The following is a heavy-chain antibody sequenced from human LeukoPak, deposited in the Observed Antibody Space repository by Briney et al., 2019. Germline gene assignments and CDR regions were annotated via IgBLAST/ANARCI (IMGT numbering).Heavy chain of an antibody. V-gene: IGHV3-21*01. CDR1: GFTFSTSV. CDR3: VRDFTF. Sequence: GGSLRLSCAASGFTFSTSVMIWVRQAPGVGLEWLSNITRDGPRIYSPGSVQGRFTISRDNAKNSVYLQMNGLRAEDTAIYYCVRDFTFWGQGTLVSVSS. J-gene: IGHJ1*01. CDR2: ITRDGPRI. D-gene: IGHD2/OR15-2a*01.